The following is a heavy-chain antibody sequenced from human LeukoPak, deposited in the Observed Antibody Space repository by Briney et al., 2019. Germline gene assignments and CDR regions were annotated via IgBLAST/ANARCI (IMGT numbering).Heavy chain of an antibody. CDR1: GGSLSSGSYK. Sequence: SQTLSLTCTVSGGSLSSGSYKWGRVRQPAGKGLEWIGRMYPGGGTNYSPSLKSRVTILLDTSKNQFSLKLMSVTAADTAVYYCARGIVGATAPDSWGQGTLVTVSS. D-gene: IGHD1-26*01. CDR3: ARGIVGATAPDS. V-gene: IGHV4-61*02. J-gene: IGHJ4*02. CDR2: MYPGGGT.